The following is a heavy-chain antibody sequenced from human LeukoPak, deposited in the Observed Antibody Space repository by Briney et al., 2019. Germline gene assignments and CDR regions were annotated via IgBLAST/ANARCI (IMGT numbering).Heavy chain of an antibody. CDR2: INPNSGGT. J-gene: IGHJ3*02. CDR1: GYTFTGYY. CDR3: ARIRGFGSSVYNRRGAFDI. V-gene: IGHV1-2*02. D-gene: IGHD3-22*01. Sequence: ASVKVSCKASGYTFTGYYMHWVRQAPGQGLEWMGWINPNSGGTNYAQKFQGRVTMTRDTSISTAYMELSRLRSDDTAVYYCARIRGFGSSVYNRRGAFDIWGQGTMVTVSS.